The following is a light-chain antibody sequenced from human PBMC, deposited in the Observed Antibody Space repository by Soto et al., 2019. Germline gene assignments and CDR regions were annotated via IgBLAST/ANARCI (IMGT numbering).Light chain of an antibody. CDR3: MQGTHWPPT. J-gene: IGKJ1*01. CDR1: QSLVYSDGTAY. CDR2: RVS. Sequence: DVVMTQSPLSLPVALGQPASISCRSSQSLVYSDGTAYLTWFQQRPGQSPRRLIYRVSNRDSGVPDRFSGSGSVTDFTLKSSRVEAEDVGVYYCMQGTHWPPTFGRGTMVDIK. V-gene: IGKV2-30*01.